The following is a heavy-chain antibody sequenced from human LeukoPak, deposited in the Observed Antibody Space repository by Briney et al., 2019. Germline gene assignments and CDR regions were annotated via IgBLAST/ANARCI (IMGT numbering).Heavy chain of an antibody. CDR3: ARGNILRD. Sequence: PGGSLRLSCAASGFTFSNYWMHWVRQAPGKGLEWVAVISYDGSNKYYADSVKSRFTISRDNSKNTLYLQMNSLRAEDTAVYYCARGNILRDWGQGTMVTVSS. CDR2: ISYDGSNK. CDR1: GFTFSNYW. V-gene: IGHV3-30*03. D-gene: IGHD2/OR15-2a*01. J-gene: IGHJ3*01.